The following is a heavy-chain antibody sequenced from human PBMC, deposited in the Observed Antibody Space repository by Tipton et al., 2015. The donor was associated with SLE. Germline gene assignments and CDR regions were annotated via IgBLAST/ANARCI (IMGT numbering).Heavy chain of an antibody. V-gene: IGHV4-34*01. D-gene: IGHD2-15*01. Sequence: TLSLTCAVYGGSFSGYYWSWIRQPPGKGLEWIGEINHSGSTNYNPSLKSRVTISVDTSKNQFSLKLSSVTAADTAVYYCARGECVVVVAATYSYYGMDVWGQGTPVPVSS. CDR1: GGSFSGYY. CDR3: ARGECVVVVAATYSYYGMDV. J-gene: IGHJ6*02. CDR2: INHSGST.